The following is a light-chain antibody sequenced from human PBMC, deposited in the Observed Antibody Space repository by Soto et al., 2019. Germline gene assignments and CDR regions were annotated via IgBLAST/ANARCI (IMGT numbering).Light chain of an antibody. CDR2: GVS. J-gene: IGKJ2*01. Sequence: EVVMTHSLATLSVSPGEGVTLSCRASQGIGDTLAWYQHKPGQTPRLLIYGVSTRATGVPVRFSGSGPGTEFTLTINSLQSEDFAVYYCQQYNNWPHTFGQGTKVDIK. V-gene: IGKV3-15*01. CDR1: QGIGDT. CDR3: QQYNNWPHT.